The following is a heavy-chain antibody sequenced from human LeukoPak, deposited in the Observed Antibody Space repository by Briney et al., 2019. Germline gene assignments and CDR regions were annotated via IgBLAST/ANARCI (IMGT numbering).Heavy chain of an antibody. CDR2: ISSSSSYI. CDR3: AKAVVIVPTATPFDY. Sequence: GGSLRLSCAASGFTFSSYSMNWVRQAPGKGLEWVSSISSSSSYIYYADSVKGRFTISRDNAKNSLYLQMNSLRAEDTAVYYCAKAVVIVPTATPFDYWGQGTLVTVSS. J-gene: IGHJ4*02. D-gene: IGHD2-2*01. V-gene: IGHV3-21*04. CDR1: GFTFSSYS.